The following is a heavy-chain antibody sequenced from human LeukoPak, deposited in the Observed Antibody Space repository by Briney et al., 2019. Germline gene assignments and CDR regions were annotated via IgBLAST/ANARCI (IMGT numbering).Heavy chain of an antibody. CDR1: GGSISSDNYS. V-gene: IGHV4-30-2*01. J-gene: IGHJ3*02. CDR3: ARLDSSAYNLFHI. Sequence: SQTLSLTCAVSGGSISSDNYSWSWIRQPPGKGLEWIGYIYPSGSTYHNPSLKSRVTISVDTSKNQFSLKLSSVTAADTAVYYCARLDSSAYNLFHIWGQGTMVTVSS. CDR2: IYPSGST. D-gene: IGHD3-22*01.